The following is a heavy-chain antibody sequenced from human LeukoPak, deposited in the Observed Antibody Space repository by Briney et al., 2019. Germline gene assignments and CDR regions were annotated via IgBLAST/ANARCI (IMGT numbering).Heavy chain of an antibody. D-gene: IGHD6-13*01. CDR2: CGTDGDT. CDR1: GFTFSNYA. CDR3: AQKTPGTNPFDY. Sequence: GGSLRLSCSASGFTFSNYAMNWVRQAPGMGLEWVAACGTDGDTYYAGSVRGRFTISRDNAKNTVYLQINGLRAEDTALYYCAQKTPGTNPFDYWGQGTLVTVSS. V-gene: IGHV3-23*01. J-gene: IGHJ4*02.